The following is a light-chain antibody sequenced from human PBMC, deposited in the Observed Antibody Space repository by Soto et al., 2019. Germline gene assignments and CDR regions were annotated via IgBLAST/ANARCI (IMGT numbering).Light chain of an antibody. Sequence: DIQMTQSPSTLSASVGDRVTITCRASQSISSWLAWYQQKPGKAPKLLIYDASSLERGVPSRFSGSGSATEFTLTISGLQPDDFATYYCQQYNSLWTFGQGTKVDIK. CDR1: QSISSW. CDR2: DAS. J-gene: IGKJ1*01. V-gene: IGKV1-5*01. CDR3: QQYNSLWT.